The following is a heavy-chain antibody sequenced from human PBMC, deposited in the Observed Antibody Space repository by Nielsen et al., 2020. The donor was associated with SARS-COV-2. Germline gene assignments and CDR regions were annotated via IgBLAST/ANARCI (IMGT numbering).Heavy chain of an antibody. V-gene: IGHV3-53*01. D-gene: IGHD2-15*01. J-gene: IGHJ4*02. CDR3: ARGSGQSY. CDR1: GFTFSSYA. Sequence: GESLKISCAASGFTFSSYAMHWVRQAPGKGLEWVSVIYSGGSTYYADSVKGRFTISRDNSKNTLYLQMNSLRAEDTAVYYCARGSGQSYWGQGTLVTVSS. CDR2: IYSGGST.